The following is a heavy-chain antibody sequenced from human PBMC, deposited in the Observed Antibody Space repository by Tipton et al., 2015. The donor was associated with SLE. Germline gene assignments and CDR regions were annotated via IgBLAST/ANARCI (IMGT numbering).Heavy chain of an antibody. CDR3: VRDKRYFDSPVKY. Sequence: TLSLTCIVSGDSISGSTYYWGWIRQPPGKGLEWIGSTSYGGRNYYNPSLKSRVTISEDTPKNQFSLKLTSVTAADTAVYYCVRDKRYFDSPVKYWGQGILVTASS. CDR1: GDSISGSTYY. J-gene: IGHJ4*02. D-gene: IGHD3-9*01. V-gene: IGHV4-39*07. CDR2: TSYGGRN.